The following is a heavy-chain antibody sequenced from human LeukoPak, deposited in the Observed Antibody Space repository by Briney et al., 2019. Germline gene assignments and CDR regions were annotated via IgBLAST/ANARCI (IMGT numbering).Heavy chain of an antibody. J-gene: IGHJ6*02. Sequence: PTGGSLRLSCAASGFTFSSYAMSWVRQAPGKGLEWVSAISGSGGSTYYADSVKGRFTISRDNSKNTLYLQMNSLRTEDTAVYYCANVRPRRYFDWLDYYYGMDVWGQGTTVTVSS. D-gene: IGHD3-9*01. CDR1: GFTFSSYA. CDR3: ANVRPRRYFDWLDYYYGMDV. V-gene: IGHV3-23*01. CDR2: ISGSGGST.